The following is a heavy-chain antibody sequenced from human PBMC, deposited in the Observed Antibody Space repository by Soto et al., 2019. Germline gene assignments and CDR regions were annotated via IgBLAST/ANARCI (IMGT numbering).Heavy chain of an antibody. V-gene: IGHV3-23*01. J-gene: IGHJ4*02. CDR1: GFTFSSYS. CDR3: AKKVNSGPGSQYFDY. CDR2: VRSGGDDGTT. D-gene: IGHD3-10*01. Sequence: GGSLRLSCAASGFTFSSYSMSWVRQAPGKGLEWVSGVRSGGDDGTTYYADSVKSRFTISRDNSKNTLFLQMNSLRAEDTAIYYCAKKVNSGPGSQYFDYWGQGTLVTVSS.